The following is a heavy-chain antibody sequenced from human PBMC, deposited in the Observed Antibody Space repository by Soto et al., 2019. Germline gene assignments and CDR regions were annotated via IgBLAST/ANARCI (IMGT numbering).Heavy chain of an antibody. J-gene: IGHJ4*02. CDR2: VYYSGST. Sequence: SETLSLTCTVSGGSISSGGYYWSWIRQHPGTGLEWIGNVYYSGSTYYNPSLESRVTISVDTSKNHFSLKLSSVTAADTAVYYCARDGGIARGDYFHYWGQGTLVTVSS. CDR1: GGSISSGGYY. V-gene: IGHV4-31*03. D-gene: IGHD6-13*01. CDR3: ARDGGIARGDYFHY.